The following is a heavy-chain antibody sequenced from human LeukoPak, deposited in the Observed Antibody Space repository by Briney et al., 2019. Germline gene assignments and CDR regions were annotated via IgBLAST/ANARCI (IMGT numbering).Heavy chain of an antibody. CDR1: GYTFTSYD. D-gene: IGHD3-16*01. Sequence: ASVKVPCKASGYTFTSYDINWVRQATGQGLEWMGWMNPNSGNTGYAQKFQGRVTITRNTSISTAYMELSSLRSEDTAVYYCARRGRLVAYAFDIWGQGTMVAVSS. CDR2: MNPNSGNT. V-gene: IGHV1-8*03. CDR3: ARRGRLVAYAFDI. J-gene: IGHJ3*02.